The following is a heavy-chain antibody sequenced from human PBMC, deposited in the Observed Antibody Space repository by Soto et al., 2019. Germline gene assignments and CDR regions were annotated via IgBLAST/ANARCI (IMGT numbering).Heavy chain of an antibody. CDR3: ACRIVGAYYDWFDP. V-gene: IGHV4-61*01. CDR2: IYYSGST. D-gene: IGHD1-26*01. Sequence: SETLSLTCTVSGGSVSSGSYYWSWIRQPPGKGLEWIGYIYYSGSTNYNPSLKSRVTISVDTSKNQFSLKLSSVTAADTAVYYCACRIVGAYYDWFDPWGQGTLVTVSS. CDR1: GGSVSSGSYY. J-gene: IGHJ5*02.